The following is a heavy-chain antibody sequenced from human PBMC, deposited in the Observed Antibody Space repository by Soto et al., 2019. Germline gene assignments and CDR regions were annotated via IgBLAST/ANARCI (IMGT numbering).Heavy chain of an antibody. CDR2: ISSSSSYT. D-gene: IGHD3-22*01. CDR1: GFTFSDYY. J-gene: IGHJ4*02. V-gene: IGHV3-11*06. Sequence: PGGSLRLSCAASGFTFSDYYMSWIRQSPGKGLEWVSYISSSSSYTNYADSVKGRFTISRDNAKNSLYLQMNSLRAEDTAVYYCARPRVPYDSSGYYSGWGQGTLVTVSS. CDR3: ARPRVPYDSSGYYSG.